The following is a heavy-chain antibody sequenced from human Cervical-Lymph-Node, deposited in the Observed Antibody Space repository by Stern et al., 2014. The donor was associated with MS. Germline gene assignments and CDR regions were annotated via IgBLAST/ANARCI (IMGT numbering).Heavy chain of an antibody. CDR1: GFSLSTSGVG. J-gene: IGHJ4*02. D-gene: IGHD6-19*01. CDR2: IYWDDDK. Sequence: QVTLRESGPTLVKPTQTLTLTCTFSGFSLSTSGVGVGWIRQPPGKAREWLALIYWDDDKRYSPSLKSRLTITKDTSKNQVVLTMTNMDPVDTATYYCAHRPGHSSGWDYFDYWGQGTLVTVSS. V-gene: IGHV2-5*02. CDR3: AHRPGHSSGWDYFDY.